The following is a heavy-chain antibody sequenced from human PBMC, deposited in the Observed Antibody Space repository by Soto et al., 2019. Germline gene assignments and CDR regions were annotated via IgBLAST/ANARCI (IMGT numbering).Heavy chain of an antibody. CDR1: GFTFSSYS. J-gene: IGHJ2*01. Sequence: GGSLRLSCAASGFTFSSYSMNWVRQAPGKGLEWVSSICSGSSYIYYADSVKGRFTISRDNAKNSLYLQMNSLRAEDTAVYYCARDKGTTVFDCSGGSCYSEESPPDWYFDLWGRGTLVTVSS. CDR2: ICSGSSYI. D-gene: IGHD2-15*01. V-gene: IGHV3-21*01. CDR3: ARDKGTTVFDCSGGSCYSEESPPDWYFDL.